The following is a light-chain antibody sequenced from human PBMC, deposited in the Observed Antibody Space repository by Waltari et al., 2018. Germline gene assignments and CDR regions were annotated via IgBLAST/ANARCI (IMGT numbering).Light chain of an antibody. CDR1: ESVFGY. Sequence: ELVLTQSPATLSVSPGERATLSCRASESVFGYLAWYQQNPGQPAKLLIFHTSKGAPGIPARFSGREYGTDFTLTSSSLETEDFALYYCQQRSIWPLTFGGGTKV. V-gene: IGKV3-11*01. CDR2: HTS. J-gene: IGKJ4*01. CDR3: QQRSIWPLT.